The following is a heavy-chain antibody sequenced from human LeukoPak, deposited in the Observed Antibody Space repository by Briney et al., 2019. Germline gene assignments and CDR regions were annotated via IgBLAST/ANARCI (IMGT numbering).Heavy chain of an antibody. Sequence: GGSLRLSCSASGFTFSSYVMYWVRQAPGKGLEYVSTTNNNGRSTYHADSVKGRFTISRDNSKNTLYLQMNSLRVEDTAVYYCVKSGSDNWFAYFDSWGQGTLVTVSS. CDR1: GFTFSSYV. CDR3: VKSGSDNWFAYFDS. D-gene: IGHD1-1*01. CDR2: TNNNGRST. J-gene: IGHJ4*02. V-gene: IGHV3-64D*06.